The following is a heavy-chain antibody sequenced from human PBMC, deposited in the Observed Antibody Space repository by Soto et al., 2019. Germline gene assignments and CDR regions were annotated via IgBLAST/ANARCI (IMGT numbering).Heavy chain of an antibody. CDR1: GFTFNDYA. J-gene: IGHJ4*02. CDR2: ISYDGNYK. V-gene: IGHV3-30*18. CDR3: AKARVGTTHFDY. Sequence: QVQLVESGGGVVQPGRSLRLSCSASGFTFNDYAMHWVRQAPGKGLEWVSFISYDGNYKYYADSVKGRFTISRDTPKNTLYLQMNSLRPEDTAVYFCAKARVGTTHFDYWGQGTLVTASS. D-gene: IGHD1-26*01.